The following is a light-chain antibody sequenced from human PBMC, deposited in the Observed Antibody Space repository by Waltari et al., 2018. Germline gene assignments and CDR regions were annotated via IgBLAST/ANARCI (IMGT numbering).Light chain of an antibody. J-gene: IGKJ1*01. Sequence: IVMTQSPATVSVSPGERATLSCRASRRVRSNLAWYQQKSGQAPRLLIYGASTRATGIPARFNGSGSGTEFTLTISSRQSEDFAIYYCQQYNIWPRWTFGQGTRVEIK. CDR2: GAS. CDR3: QQYNIWPRWT. CDR1: RRVRSN. V-gene: IGKV3-15*01.